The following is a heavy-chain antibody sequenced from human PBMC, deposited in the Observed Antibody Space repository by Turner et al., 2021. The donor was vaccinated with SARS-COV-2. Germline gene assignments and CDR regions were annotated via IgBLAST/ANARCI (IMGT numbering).Heavy chain of an antibody. CDR2: ISETGANT. CDR1: GFRFSKYP. D-gene: IGHD7-27*01. V-gene: IGHV3-23*01. J-gene: IGHJ4*02. CDR3: AKGNGDKV. Sequence: VQLLESGGGLVQPGGSLGLSCAASGFRFSKYPMNWVRQVPGKGLEWVSGISETGANTYYADSVKGRFTISRDNSRDTLYLEMNGLSDEDTALYYCAKGNGDKVGGQGTQVSVSS.